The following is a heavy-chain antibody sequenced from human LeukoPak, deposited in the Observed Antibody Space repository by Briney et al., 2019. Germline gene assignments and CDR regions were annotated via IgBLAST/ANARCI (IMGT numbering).Heavy chain of an antibody. CDR1: GGSISSYY. CDR3: AREVSSWLSYYFDY. D-gene: IGHD6-19*01. J-gene: IGHJ4*02. V-gene: IGHV4-4*07. CDR2: IYTSGST. Sequence: SETLSLTCTVSGGSISSYYWSWIRQPAGKGLEWIGRIYTSGSTNYNPSLKSRVTMSVDTSKNQFSLKLSSVTAADTAVYYCAREVSSWLSYYFDYWGQGTLVTVSS.